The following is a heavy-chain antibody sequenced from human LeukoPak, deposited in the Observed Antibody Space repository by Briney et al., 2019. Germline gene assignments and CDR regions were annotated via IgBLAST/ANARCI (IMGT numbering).Heavy chain of an antibody. Sequence: GGSLRLSCAASGFTFSSFAMNWVRQAPGKGLEWVAFIRYDGSNKYYADSVKGRFTISRDNSKNTLYLQMNSLRAEDTAVYYCAKDRLRRAAAGNYFDYWGQGTLVTVSS. CDR1: GFTFSSFA. V-gene: IGHV3-30*02. J-gene: IGHJ4*02. CDR3: AKDRLRRAAAGNYFDY. D-gene: IGHD6-13*01. CDR2: IRYDGSNK.